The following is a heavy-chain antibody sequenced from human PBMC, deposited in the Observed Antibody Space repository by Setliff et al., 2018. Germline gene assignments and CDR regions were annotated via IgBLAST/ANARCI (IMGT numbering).Heavy chain of an antibody. CDR1: GYSFTRYY. CDR2: INTGGGSA. CDR3: SKLVRYCTTTACQGASGAEF. J-gene: IGHJ4*02. Sequence: ASVKVSCKTSGYSFTRYYMHWVRQAPGQGLEWMGIINTGGGSASYAQKFQGRVTMTTDTSTSTAYLELRSLTSDDTAVYYCSKLVRYCTTTACQGASGAEFWGQGTLVTVSS. V-gene: IGHV1-46*01. D-gene: IGHD2-8*01.